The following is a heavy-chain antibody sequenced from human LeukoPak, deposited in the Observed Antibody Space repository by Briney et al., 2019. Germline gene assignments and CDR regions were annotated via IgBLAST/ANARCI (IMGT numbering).Heavy chain of an antibody. CDR1: GGSFSGYY. CDR2: INHSGST. Sequence: SETLSLTCAVYGGSFSGYYWSWIRQPPGQGLEWIGEINHSGSTNYNPSLKSRVTISVDTSKNQFSLKLSSVTAADTAVYYCARADILTGYYPGDWFDPWGQGTLVTVSS. J-gene: IGHJ5*02. D-gene: IGHD3-9*01. CDR3: ARADILTGYYPGDWFDP. V-gene: IGHV4-34*01.